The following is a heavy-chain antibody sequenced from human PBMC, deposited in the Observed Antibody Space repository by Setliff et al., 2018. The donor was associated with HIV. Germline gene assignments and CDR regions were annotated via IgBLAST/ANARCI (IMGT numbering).Heavy chain of an antibody. D-gene: IGHD6-6*01. CDR1: GYSFTKYE. V-gene: IGHV1-8*01. CDR2: VSPSIGNS. Sequence: ASVKVSCKASGYSFTKYEINWVRQAPGQGLEWLGWVSPSIGNSDFAQKFKGRISLTTDTSIRTVYMELRGLKSDDTAVYYCARDHIAARSVDYWGQGTLVTVSS. CDR3: ARDHIAARSVDY. J-gene: IGHJ4*02.